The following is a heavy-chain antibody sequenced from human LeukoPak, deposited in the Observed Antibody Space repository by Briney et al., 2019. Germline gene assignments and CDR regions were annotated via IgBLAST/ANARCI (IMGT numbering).Heavy chain of an antibody. CDR2: ISAYNGNT. V-gene: IGHV1-18*01. Sequence: ASVKVSCKASGYTFTSYGISWVRQAPRQGLEWMGWISAYNGNTNYAQKLQGRVTMTTDTSTSTAYMELRSLRSDDTAVYYCARAGSGSYYKAVDYWGQGTLVTVSS. J-gene: IGHJ4*02. CDR1: GYTFTSYG. CDR3: ARAGSGSYYKAVDY. D-gene: IGHD3-10*01.